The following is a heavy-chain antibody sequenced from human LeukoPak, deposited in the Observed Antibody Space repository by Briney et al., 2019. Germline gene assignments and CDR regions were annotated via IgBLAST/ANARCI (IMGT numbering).Heavy chain of an antibody. V-gene: IGHV3-23*01. CDR2: ISGSGGST. J-gene: IGHJ4*02. Sequence: GGSLRLSCAASGFTFSSYAMSWVRQAPGKGLEWVSAISGSGGSTYYADSVKGRFTISRDNSKNTLYLQMNSLGAEDTAVYYCASTYYYGSGFYFDYWGQGTLVTVSS. CDR3: ASTYYYGSGFYFDY. CDR1: GFTFSSYA. D-gene: IGHD3-10*01.